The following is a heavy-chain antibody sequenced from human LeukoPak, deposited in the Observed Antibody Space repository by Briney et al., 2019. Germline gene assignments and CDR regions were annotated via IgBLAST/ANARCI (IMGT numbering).Heavy chain of an antibody. V-gene: IGHV1-8*01. D-gene: IGHD4-17*01. CDR1: AYTFTSYD. J-gene: IGHJ4*02. CDR2: MNPNSGNT. CDR3: ARGAFLYGALIDY. Sequence: ASVKVSCKASAYTFTSYDINWVRQATGQGLEWMGWMNPNSGNTGYAQKFQGRVTMTRNTSISTAYMELSSLRSEDTAVYYCARGAFLYGALIDYWGQGTLVTVSS.